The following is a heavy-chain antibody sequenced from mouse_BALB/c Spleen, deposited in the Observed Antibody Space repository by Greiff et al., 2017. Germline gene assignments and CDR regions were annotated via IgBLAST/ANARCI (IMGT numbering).Heavy chain of an antibody. CDR3: ARSPTVVADYYAMDY. D-gene: IGHD1-1*01. Sequence: EVQGVESGGGLVQPGGSRKLSCAASGFTFSSFGMHWVRQAPEKGLEWVAYISSGSSTIYYADTVKGRFTISRDNPKNTLFLQMTSLRSEDTAMYYCARSPTVVADYYAMDYWGQGTSVTVSS. J-gene: IGHJ4*01. CDR2: ISSGSSTI. CDR1: GFTFSSFG. V-gene: IGHV5-17*02.